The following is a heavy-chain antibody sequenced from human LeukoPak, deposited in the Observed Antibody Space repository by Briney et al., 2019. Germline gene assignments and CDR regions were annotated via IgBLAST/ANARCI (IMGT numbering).Heavy chain of an antibody. CDR2: IGGSGTST. CDR3: AKVVEASSWPYYHGLDV. J-gene: IGHJ6*02. V-gene: IGHV3-23*01. D-gene: IGHD6-13*01. Sequence: GGSLRLSCAASGFTFSSYAMSWVRQAPGKGLEWVSTIGGSGTSTYYADSVKGRFTISRDNSKNTLYLQMNNLRDEDTAVYYCAKVVEASSWPYYHGLDVWGQGTTVTVSS. CDR1: GFTFSSYA.